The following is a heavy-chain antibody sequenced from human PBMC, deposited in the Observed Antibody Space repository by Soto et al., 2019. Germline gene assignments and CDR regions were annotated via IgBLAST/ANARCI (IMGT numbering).Heavy chain of an antibody. CDR1: GGSISSSSYY. D-gene: IGHD6-13*01. J-gene: IGHJ3*02. CDR3: ARRLAADDAFDI. Sequence: QLQLQESGPGLVKPSETLSLTCTVSGGSISSSSYYWGWIRQPPGKGLEWIGSIYYSGSTYYNPSLKSRVTLSVDTSKNQFSLQLSSVTAADTAVYYCARRLAADDAFDIWGQGTMVTVSS. V-gene: IGHV4-39*01. CDR2: IYYSGST.